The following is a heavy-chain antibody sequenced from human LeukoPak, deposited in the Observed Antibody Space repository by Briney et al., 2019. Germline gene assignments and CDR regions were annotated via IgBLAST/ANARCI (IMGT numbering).Heavy chain of an antibody. CDR1: GGSISSYY. J-gene: IGHJ4*02. CDR3: ARSRTQWLRLGYFDY. Sequence: SETLSLTCTVSGGSISSYYWSWIRQPPGKGLEWIGYIYYSGSTNYNPSLKSRVTISVDTSKNQFSLKLSSVTAADTAVYYCARSRTQWLRLGYFDYWGQGTLVTVSS. D-gene: IGHD5-12*01. CDR2: IYYSGST. V-gene: IGHV4-59*12.